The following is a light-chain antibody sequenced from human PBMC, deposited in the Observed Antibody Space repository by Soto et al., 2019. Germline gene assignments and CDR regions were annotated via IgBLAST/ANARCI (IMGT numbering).Light chain of an antibody. J-gene: IGKJ1*01. Sequence: AIQMTQSPSSLSASVGDRVTITCRASQAIRNDLGWYQQKPGKAPNLLIYGASRLGSGVPLRFSGSGSGTDFTLTISSLQPEDFATYYCLQHFDYPRTFGQGTKVEIK. CDR3: LQHFDYPRT. V-gene: IGKV1-6*01. CDR2: GAS. CDR1: QAIRND.